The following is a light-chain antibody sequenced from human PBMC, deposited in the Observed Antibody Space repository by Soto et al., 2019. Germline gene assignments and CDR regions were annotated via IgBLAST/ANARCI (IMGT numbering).Light chain of an antibody. CDR1: QGISSY. J-gene: IGKJ1*01. CDR3: QQYYSYPRT. CDR2: AAS. Sequence: AIRMTQSPSSFSASTGDRVTITCRASQGISSYLAWYQQKPGKAPKLLIYAASTLQSGVPSTFSGSRPGTEFTLTISCLHSEDFATYYCQQYYSYPRTVGQGTKVDIK. V-gene: IGKV1-8*01.